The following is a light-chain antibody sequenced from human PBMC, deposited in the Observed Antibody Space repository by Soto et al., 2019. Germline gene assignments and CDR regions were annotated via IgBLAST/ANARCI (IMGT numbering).Light chain of an antibody. V-gene: IGKV3-15*01. CDR2: GAS. Sequence: EIVMTQSPATLSVSPGERATLSCRASQSVSSNLAWYQQKPGQAPRLLIYGASIRATGIPARFSGSGSGTEFTLTISSLQSEDFAVYYCQQYNNWPEGPLFGGGTKVEIK. CDR1: QSVSSN. J-gene: IGKJ4*01. CDR3: QQYNNWPEGPL.